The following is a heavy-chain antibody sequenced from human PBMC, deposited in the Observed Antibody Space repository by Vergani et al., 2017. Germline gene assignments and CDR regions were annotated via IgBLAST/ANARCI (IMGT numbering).Heavy chain of an antibody. CDR1: GFTFSSYG. J-gene: IGHJ2*01. CDR3: AKQKNYDILTDTNFDL. V-gene: IGHV3-30*18. D-gene: IGHD3-9*01. Sequence: QVQLVESGGGVVQPGRSLRLSCAASGFTFSSYGMHWVRQAPGKGLEWVAVISYDGINKYYADSVKGRFTISRDNSKNTLYLQMNSLRAEDTAVYYCAKQKNYDILTDTNFDLWGRGTLVTVSS. CDR2: ISYDGINK.